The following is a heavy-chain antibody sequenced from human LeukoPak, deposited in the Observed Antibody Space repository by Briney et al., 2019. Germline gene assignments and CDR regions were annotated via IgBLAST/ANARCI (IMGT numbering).Heavy chain of an antibody. D-gene: IGHD6-13*01. CDR1: GGSFSGYY. CDR3: ARGILGQQLVNAFDI. V-gene: IGHV4-34*01. J-gene: IGHJ3*02. CDR2: INHSGST. Sequence: PSETLSLTCAVYGGSFSGYYRSWIRQPPGQGLEWIGEINHSGSTNYNPSLKSRVTISVDTSKNQFSLKLSSVTAADTAVYYCARGILGQQLVNAFDIWGQVTMVTVSS.